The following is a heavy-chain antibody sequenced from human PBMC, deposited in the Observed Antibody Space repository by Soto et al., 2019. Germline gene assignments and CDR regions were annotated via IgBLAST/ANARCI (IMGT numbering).Heavy chain of an antibody. CDR3: XKDVGVLWFGDPGAFDI. Sequence: HPGGSLRLSCAASGFTFSSYAMSWVRQAPGKGLEWVSAISGSGGSTYYADSVKGRLTISRDNSKNTLYLQMNSLRAEDTAVYYCXKDVGVLWFGDPGAFDIWGQGTMVTVSS. CDR1: GFTFSSYA. J-gene: IGHJ3*02. CDR2: ISGSGGST. V-gene: IGHV3-23*01. D-gene: IGHD3-10*01.